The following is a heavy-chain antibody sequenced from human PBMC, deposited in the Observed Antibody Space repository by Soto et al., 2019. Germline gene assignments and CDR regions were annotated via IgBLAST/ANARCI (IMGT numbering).Heavy chain of an antibody. CDR1: GGSISTYF. CDR2: IYTTGST. V-gene: IGHV4-4*07. J-gene: IGHJ4*02. Sequence: PSETLSLTCTVSGGSISTYFWSWIRQPAGGGLEWIGRIYTTGSTNYNPSLKSRVTMSLDTSRNQFSLKLSSVTAADTAVYYCAREDWGYRHEVDYWGQGTLVTVSS. D-gene: IGHD7-27*01. CDR3: AREDWGYRHEVDY.